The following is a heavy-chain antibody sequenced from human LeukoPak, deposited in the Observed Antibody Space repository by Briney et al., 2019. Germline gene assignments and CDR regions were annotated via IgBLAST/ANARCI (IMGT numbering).Heavy chain of an antibody. CDR3: AKDSVVVAATTKIFDY. V-gene: IGHV3-23*01. J-gene: IGHJ4*02. CDR2: ISGSGGST. D-gene: IGHD2-15*01. CDR1: GFTFSSYA. Sequence: GGSLRLSCAASGFTFSSYAMSWVRQAPGKGLEWVSAISGSGGSTYYADSMKGRSTISRDNSKNTLYLQMNSLRAEDTAVYYCAKDSVVVAATTKIFDYWGQGTLVTVSS.